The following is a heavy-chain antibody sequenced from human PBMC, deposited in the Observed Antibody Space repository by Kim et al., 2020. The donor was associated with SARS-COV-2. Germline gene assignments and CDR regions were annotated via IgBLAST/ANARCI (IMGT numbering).Heavy chain of an antibody. CDR3: AREFGGKYNWFDP. J-gene: IGHJ5*02. Sequence: NPHLRLRVTSSVDTSKNQFPLKLSAVTAADTAVYYCAREFGGKYNWFDPWGQGTLVTVSS. D-gene: IGHD2-15*01. V-gene: IGHV4-39*02.